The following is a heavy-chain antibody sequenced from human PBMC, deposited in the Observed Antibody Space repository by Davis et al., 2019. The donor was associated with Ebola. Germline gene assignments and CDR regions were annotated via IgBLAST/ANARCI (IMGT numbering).Heavy chain of an antibody. V-gene: IGHV3-7*01. Sequence: PGGSLRLSCAASGFTFSSYWMSSVRQAPGKGLEWVANIKQDGSEKYYVDSVKGRFTISRDNSENMLFLEMNSLRPEDAAVYYCAKDSLEPPSGMDVWGQGTTVTVS. J-gene: IGHJ6*02. CDR1: GFTFSSYW. D-gene: IGHD1-1*01. CDR2: IKQDGSEK. CDR3: AKDSLEPPSGMDV.